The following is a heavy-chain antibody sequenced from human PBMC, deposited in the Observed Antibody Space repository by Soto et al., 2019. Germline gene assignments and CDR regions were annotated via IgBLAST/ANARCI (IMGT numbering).Heavy chain of an antibody. D-gene: IGHD6-19*01. Sequence: ASVKVSCKASGYTFTSYDINWVRQATGQGLEWMGWMNPNSGNTGYAQKFQGRVTMTRNTSISTAYMELSSLRSEDTAVYYCATDYGYRSGWPAVVNWGKGKMVTVSS. CDR1: GYTFTSYD. V-gene: IGHV1-8*01. CDR2: MNPNSGNT. CDR3: ATDYGYRSGWPAVVN. J-gene: IGHJ3*02.